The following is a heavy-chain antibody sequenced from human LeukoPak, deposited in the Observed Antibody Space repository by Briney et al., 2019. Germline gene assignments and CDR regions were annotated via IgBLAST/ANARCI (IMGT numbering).Heavy chain of an antibody. CDR3: AREHVVVVAPGKYYYYGMDV. J-gene: IGHJ6*02. Sequence: TSDTLSLTCTVSGVSISNGLYYWSWIRQHPEKGLGWIGNIYYTRSTYYNPPLKSRVTISVDTSKSQFSLTLSSVTAAATAVYSCAREHVVVVAPGKYYYYGMDVWGQGTTVTVSS. V-gene: IGHV4-31*03. CDR1: GVSISNGLYY. CDR2: IYYTRST. D-gene: IGHD2-15*01.